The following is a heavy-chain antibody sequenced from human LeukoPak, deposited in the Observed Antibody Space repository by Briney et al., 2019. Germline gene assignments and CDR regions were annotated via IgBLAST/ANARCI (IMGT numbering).Heavy chain of an antibody. CDR2: ISYDGSNE. CDR3: AKGGNDFYYYGLDV. V-gene: IGHV3-30*18. D-gene: IGHD1-1*01. CDR1: GFTFRSYG. Sequence: GTSLRLSCAASGFTFRSYGMRWVRQAPGRGLEWVAVISYDGSNEYYVDPVKGRFNISRDNSKNTLYLQMHSLRVEDTARYYCAKGGNDFYYYGLDVWGQGTTVTVSS. J-gene: IGHJ6*02.